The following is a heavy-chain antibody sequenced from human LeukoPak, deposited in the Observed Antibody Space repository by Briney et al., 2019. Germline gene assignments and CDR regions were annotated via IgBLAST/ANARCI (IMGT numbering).Heavy chain of an antibody. D-gene: IGHD3-22*01. J-gene: IGHJ3*02. CDR1: GGSIRSYY. V-gene: IGHV4-4*07. CDR3: ARDSYYTTSGDFVDGLDI. Sequence: PSETLSLTCIVSGGSIRSYYWNWIRQPAGKGLECIGRIHTSGSTNYNPSLKSRVTMSLDTSKNHFSLKLSSVTAADTAIYYCARDSYYTTSGDFVDGLDIWGQGTMVTVST. CDR2: IHTSGST.